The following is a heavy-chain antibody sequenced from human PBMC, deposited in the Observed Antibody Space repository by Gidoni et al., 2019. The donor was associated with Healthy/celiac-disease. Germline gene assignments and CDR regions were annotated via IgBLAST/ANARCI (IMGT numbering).Heavy chain of an antibody. CDR2: INHSGST. CDR1: IGSFSGYY. Sequence: QVQLQQWGAGLLKPSETLSLTCAVYIGSFSGYYWSWIRQPPEKGLEWIGEINHSGSTNYNPSLKSRVTISVDTSKNQFSLKLSSVTAADTAVYYCARAYYDFWSGAGFDYWGQGTLVTVSS. CDR3: ARAYYDFWSGAGFDY. J-gene: IGHJ4*02. V-gene: IGHV4-34*01. D-gene: IGHD3-3*01.